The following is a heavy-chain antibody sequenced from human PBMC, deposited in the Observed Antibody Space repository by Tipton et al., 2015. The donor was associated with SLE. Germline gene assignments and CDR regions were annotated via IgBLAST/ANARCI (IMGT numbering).Heavy chain of an antibody. CDR2: IYHSGTT. V-gene: IGHV4-4*02. CDR1: GGSINSYNW. CDR3: ARGPDYSNYYFYRMDV. J-gene: IGHJ6*02. D-gene: IGHD4-11*01. Sequence: TLSLTCAVSGGSINSYNWWTWVRQPPGKGLEWIGEIYHSGTTNYNPSLKSRITISLDKSNNHFSLRLSSLTAADTAVYYCARGPDYSNYYFYRMDVRGQGTTVTVSS.